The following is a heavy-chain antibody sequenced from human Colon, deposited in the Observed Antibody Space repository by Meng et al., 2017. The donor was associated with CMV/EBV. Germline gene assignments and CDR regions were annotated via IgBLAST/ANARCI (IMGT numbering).Heavy chain of an antibody. Sequence: GESLKISCVGSGFTFGSYGMHWFRLAPGKGPEWVAFIRYDGTTKYYADSVKGRFTVSRDNDLNTLNLLMSNLRADDTAVFYCAKEPLPPQTWGQGTLVTVSS. CDR1: GFTFGSYG. CDR3: AKEPLPPQT. J-gene: IGHJ5*02. V-gene: IGHV3-30*02. CDR2: IRYDGTTK.